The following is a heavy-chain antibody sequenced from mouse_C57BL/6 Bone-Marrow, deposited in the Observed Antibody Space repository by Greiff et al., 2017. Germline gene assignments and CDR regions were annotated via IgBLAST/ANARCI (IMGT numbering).Heavy chain of an antibody. J-gene: IGHJ4*01. Sequence: VQLQQSGPELVKPGASVKISCKASGYAFSSSWMNWVKQRPGKGLEWIGRIYPGDGDTNYNGKFKGKATLTAEKSSSTAYMQLSSLTSEDSAVYFCARGMDYWGQGTSVTVSS. V-gene: IGHV1-82*01. CDR1: GYAFSSSW. CDR3: ARGMDY. CDR2: IYPGDGDT.